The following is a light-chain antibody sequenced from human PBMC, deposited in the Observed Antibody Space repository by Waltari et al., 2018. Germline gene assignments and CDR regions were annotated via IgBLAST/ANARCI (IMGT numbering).Light chain of an antibody. V-gene: IGKV1-39*01. Sequence: DIQMTQSPSSLSASVGDRISLSCRASQIIKTYVIWYQQKPGKAPKILISAASTLRGEVPSRFSGSGSGTDFTLTISNLQPEDFATYYCQQSFSTPRTFGGGTRVEI. CDR1: QIIKTY. CDR2: AAS. CDR3: QQSFSTPRT. J-gene: IGKJ4*01.